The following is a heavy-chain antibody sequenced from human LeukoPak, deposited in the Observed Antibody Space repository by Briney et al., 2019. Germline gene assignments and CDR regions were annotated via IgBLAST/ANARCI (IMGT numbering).Heavy chain of an antibody. J-gene: IGHJ4*02. CDR1: GGSSSSSSYY. V-gene: IGHV4-39*01. D-gene: IGHD2-8*01. CDR2: IKYSGSI. CDR3: AKWASDNRAFDL. Sequence: SETLSLTCTVSGGSSSSSSYYWGWIRQPPGKGLEWIGSIKYSGSIYYNASLKSRLTISVDTSKNQFSLRLSSVTAADTAVYFCAKWASDNRAFDLWGQGTLVTVSS.